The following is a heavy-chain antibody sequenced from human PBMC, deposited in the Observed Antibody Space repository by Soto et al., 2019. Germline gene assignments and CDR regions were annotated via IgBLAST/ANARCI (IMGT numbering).Heavy chain of an antibody. J-gene: IGHJ3*02. CDR1: GYTFTGYY. D-gene: IGHD3-3*01. V-gene: IGHV1-2*02. CDR2: INPNSGGT. CDR3: ATNTIHLNDAFDI. Sequence: ASVKVSCKASGYTFTGYYMHWVRQAPGQGLEWMGWINPNSGGTNYAQKFQGRVTMTRDTSISTAYMELSRLRSDDTAVYYCATNTIHLNDAFDICCQGTMVTISS.